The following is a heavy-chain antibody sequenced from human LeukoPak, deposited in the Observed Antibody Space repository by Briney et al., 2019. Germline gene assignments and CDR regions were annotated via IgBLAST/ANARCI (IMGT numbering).Heavy chain of an antibody. CDR3: ARGRQPLDY. V-gene: IGHV1-2*02. Sequence: GASVKVSCKASGYTFTGYYMHWVRQAPGQGLEWMGWINPNSGGTNYAQKFQGRVTITADKSTSTAYMELSSLRSEDTAVYYCARGRQPLDYWGQGTLVTVSS. D-gene: IGHD6-13*01. J-gene: IGHJ4*02. CDR2: INPNSGGT. CDR1: GYTFTGYY.